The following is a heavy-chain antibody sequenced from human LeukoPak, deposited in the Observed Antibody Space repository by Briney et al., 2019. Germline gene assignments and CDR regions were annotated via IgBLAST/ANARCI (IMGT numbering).Heavy chain of an antibody. CDR1: GFTFSSYS. D-gene: IGHD1-1*01. V-gene: IGHV3-23*01. CDR3: ATNWNLDS. J-gene: IGHJ4*02. CDR2: ISNSGDNT. Sequence: GGSLRLSCAASGFTFSSYSMNWVRQAPGKGLEWVSAISNSGDNTYYADSVKGWFSISRDNSKNTVYLQMSSLRAEDTAVYYCATNWNLDSWGQGTLVTVSS.